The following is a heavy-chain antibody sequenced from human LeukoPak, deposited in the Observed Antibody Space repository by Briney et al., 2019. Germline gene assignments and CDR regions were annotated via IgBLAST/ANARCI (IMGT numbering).Heavy chain of an antibody. CDR3: ARQPGDFDWLGLGYYYYMDV. Sequence: ASVKVSCKASGYTFTSYDINWVRQATGQGLEWMGWMNPNSGNTGYAQKFQGRVTMTRNTSISTAYMELSSLRSEDTAVYYCARQPGDFDWLGLGYYYYMDVWGKGTTVTVSS. CDR2: MNPNSGNT. D-gene: IGHD3-9*01. V-gene: IGHV1-8*01. CDR1: GYTFTSYD. J-gene: IGHJ6*03.